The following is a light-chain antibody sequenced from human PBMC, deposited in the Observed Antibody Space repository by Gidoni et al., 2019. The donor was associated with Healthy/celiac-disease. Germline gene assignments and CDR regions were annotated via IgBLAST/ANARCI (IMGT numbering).Light chain of an antibody. CDR1: SSDVGGYHY. J-gene: IGLJ2*01. Sequence: QSALTQPAHVSGSPGQSITIPCPGTSSDVGGYHYVSWYQQHPGTAPKLMLYDVSNRPSGVTHRFSGSKSGNTASLISTGLQAEDEADDYCSSYTSSSTLEVVFGGGTKLTVL. CDR2: DVS. V-gene: IGLV2-14*03. CDR3: SSYTSSSTLEVV.